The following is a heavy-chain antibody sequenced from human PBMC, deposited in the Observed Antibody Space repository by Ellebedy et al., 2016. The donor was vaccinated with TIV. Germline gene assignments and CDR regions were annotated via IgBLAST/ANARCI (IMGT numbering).Heavy chain of an antibody. D-gene: IGHD4/OR15-4a*01. CDR1: GFTFSSYG. CDR3: AKDVNMVAYYYGMDV. Sequence: GGSLRLSXAASGFTFSSYGMHWVRQAPGKGLEWVAVISYDGSNKYYADSVKGRFTISRDNSKNTLYLQMNSLRAEDTAVYYCAKDVNMVAYYYGMDVWGQGTTVTVSS. CDR2: ISYDGSNK. V-gene: IGHV3-30*18. J-gene: IGHJ6*02.